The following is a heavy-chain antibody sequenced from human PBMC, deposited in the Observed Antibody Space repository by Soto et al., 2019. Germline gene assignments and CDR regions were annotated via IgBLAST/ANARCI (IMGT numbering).Heavy chain of an antibody. D-gene: IGHD6-19*01. CDR1: GLTLSNYA. CDR3: ARVTQAVAADY. Sequence: QVQLVESGGGVVQPGRSLRLSCAASGLTLSNYAMHWVRQAPGKGLEWVAVISYDGSNRYYADSVKGRITISRDTSKNTLYLQMNSLRAEDTAVYYCARVTQAVAADYWGQGTLVTVSS. V-gene: IGHV3-30-3*01. CDR2: ISYDGSNR. J-gene: IGHJ4*02.